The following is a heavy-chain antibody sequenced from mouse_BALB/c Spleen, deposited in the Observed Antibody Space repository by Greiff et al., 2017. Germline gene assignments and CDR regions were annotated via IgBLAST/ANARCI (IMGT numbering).Heavy chain of an antibody. CDR2: ISNGGGST. V-gene: IGHV5-12-2*01. CDR1: GFTFSSYT. Sequence: EVHLVESGGGLVQPGGSLKLSCAASGFTFSSYTMSWVRQTPEKRLEWVAYISNGGGSTYYPDTVKGRFTISRDNAKNTLYLQMSSLKSEDTAMYYCARQGYYGNYEAMDYWGQGTSVTVSS. CDR3: ARQGYYGNYEAMDY. D-gene: IGHD2-1*01. J-gene: IGHJ4*01.